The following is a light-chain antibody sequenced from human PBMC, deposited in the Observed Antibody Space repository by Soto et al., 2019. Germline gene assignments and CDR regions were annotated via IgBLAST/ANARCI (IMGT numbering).Light chain of an antibody. V-gene: IGLV1-40*01. J-gene: IGLJ1*01. Sequence: QSVLTQPPSVSGAPGQRVTISCTGSSSNIGAGYEVHWFQQLPGTAPKLLIYGNTNRPSGVPDRFSGSKSDSSAYLAITGLQPEDEADYYCQSYDSSLSVLYVFGTGTKRTVL. CDR3: QSYDSSLSVLYV. CDR1: SSNIGAGYE. CDR2: GNT.